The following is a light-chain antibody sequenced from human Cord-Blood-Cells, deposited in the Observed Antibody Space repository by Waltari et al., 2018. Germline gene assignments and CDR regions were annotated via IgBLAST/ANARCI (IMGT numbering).Light chain of an antibody. CDR3: CSYAGSSTLV. V-gene: IGLV2-23*01. CDR2: AGS. CDR1: SSHVGSYNL. Sequence: QSALTQPASVSGSPGPSITISCTGTSSHVGSYNLVPWYQQHPGKAPKLMIYAGSKRPSGVSNRFSGSKSGNTASLTISGLQAEDEADYYCCSYAGSSTLVFGGGTKLTVL. J-gene: IGLJ2*01.